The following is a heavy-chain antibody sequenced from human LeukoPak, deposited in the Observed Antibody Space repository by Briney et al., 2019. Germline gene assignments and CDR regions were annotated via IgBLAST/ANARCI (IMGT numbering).Heavy chain of an antibody. V-gene: IGHV1-46*01. CDR3: ASGYCSSTSCYEPYYYYYYMDV. Sequence: ASVKVSCKASGYTFTSYYMHWVRQAPGQGLEWMGIINPSGGSTSYAQKFQGRVTMTRDMSTSTVYMELSSLRSEDTAVYYCASGYCSSTSCYEPYYYYYYMDVWGKGTTVTVSS. J-gene: IGHJ6*03. D-gene: IGHD2-2*01. CDR2: INPSGGST. CDR1: GYTFTSYY.